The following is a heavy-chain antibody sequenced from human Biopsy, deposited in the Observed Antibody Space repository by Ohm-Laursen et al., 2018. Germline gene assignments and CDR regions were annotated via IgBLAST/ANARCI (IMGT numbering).Heavy chain of an antibody. CDR2: IYYSGSTA. CDR1: GGSIYNFF. Sequence: SDTLSLTCTVSGGSIYNFFWSWIRQPPGKGLEWIGYIYYSGSTANYNPSLESRVTMSVDMPKNQFSLKLSSVTAADTAIYYCARGMRSSGWPYFDSWGQGTLVTVSS. J-gene: IGHJ4*02. CDR3: ARGMRSSGWPYFDS. D-gene: IGHD6-19*01. V-gene: IGHV4-59*07.